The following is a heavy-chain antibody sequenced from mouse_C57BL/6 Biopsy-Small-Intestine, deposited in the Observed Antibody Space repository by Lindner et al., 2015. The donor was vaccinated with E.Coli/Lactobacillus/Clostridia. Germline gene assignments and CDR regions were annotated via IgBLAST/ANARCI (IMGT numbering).Heavy chain of an antibody. V-gene: IGHV1-39*01. CDR1: GYTFTDYN. D-gene: IGHD2-3*01. Sequence: VQLQESGPVLVKPGASVKMSCKASGYTFTDYNMHWVKQSNGKSLEWIGVINPNYGTTSYNQKFKGKATLTVDQSSSTAYMRLNSLTSEDSAVYYCAREGYYPFAYWGQGTLVTVSA. CDR3: AREGYYPFAY. J-gene: IGHJ3*01. CDR2: INPNYGTT.